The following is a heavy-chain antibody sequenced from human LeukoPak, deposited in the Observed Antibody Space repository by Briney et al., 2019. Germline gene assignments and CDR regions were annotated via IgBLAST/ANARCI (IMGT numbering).Heavy chain of an antibody. Sequence: SETLSLTCTVSGGSISSYYWSWIRQPPGKGLEWIGYIYYSGSTNYNPSLKSRVTISVDTSKNQFSLKLSSVTAADTAVYYCARGPALFGELYNWFDPWGQGTLVTVSS. V-gene: IGHV4-59*08. CDR1: GGSISSYY. J-gene: IGHJ5*02. CDR2: IYYSGST. CDR3: ARGPALFGELYNWFDP. D-gene: IGHD3-10*01.